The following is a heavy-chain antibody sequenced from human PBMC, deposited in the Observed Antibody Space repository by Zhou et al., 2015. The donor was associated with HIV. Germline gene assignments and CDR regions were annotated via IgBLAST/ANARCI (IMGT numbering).Heavy chain of an antibody. CDR1: GFNFGDNY. D-gene: IGHD1-26*01. V-gene: IGHV3-11*01. CDR2: ISTGGGLI. Sequence: VQLLVVWGRGVGSEPRRGSLRLSCTASGFNFGDNYMTWFRQAPGKGLEWVSDISTGGGLIYYAASVKGRFTISRDNAKNSLFLQMTSLRADDTAVYYCARGVGATTKRIDYWGQGTLVTVSS. J-gene: IGHJ4*02. CDR3: ARGVGATTKRIDY.